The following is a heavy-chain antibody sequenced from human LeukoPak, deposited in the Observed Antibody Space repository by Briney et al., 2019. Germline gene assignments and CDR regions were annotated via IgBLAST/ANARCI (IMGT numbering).Heavy chain of an antibody. CDR2: ISSSGSTI. V-gene: IGHV3-11*01. CDR1: GFTFSDYY. Sequence: PGGSLRLSCAASGFTFSDYYMSWVRQAPGKGLEGGSYISSSGSTIYYADSVKGRFTISRDNAKNSLYLQMNSLRAEDTAVYYCARAEVVEWLPFDYWGQGTLVTVSS. CDR3: ARAEVVEWLPFDY. J-gene: IGHJ4*02. D-gene: IGHD3-3*01.